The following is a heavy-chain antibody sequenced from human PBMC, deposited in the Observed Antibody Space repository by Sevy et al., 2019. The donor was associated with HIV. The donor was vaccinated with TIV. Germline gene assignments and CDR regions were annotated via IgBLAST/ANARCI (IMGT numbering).Heavy chain of an antibody. CDR3: ARDRPLTIFGVAPSMDV. J-gene: IGHJ6*03. CDR1: GFTFSSYS. V-gene: IGHV3-48*01. Sequence: RGSLRLSCAASGFTFSSYSMNWVRQAPGKGLEWVSYISSSSSTIYYADSVKGRFTISRDNAKNSLYLQMNSLRAEDTAVYYCARDRPLTIFGVAPSMDVWGKGTTVTVSS. CDR2: ISSSSSTI. D-gene: IGHD3-3*01.